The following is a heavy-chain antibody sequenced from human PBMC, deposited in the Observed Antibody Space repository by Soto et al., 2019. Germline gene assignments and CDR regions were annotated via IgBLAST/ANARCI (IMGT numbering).Heavy chain of an antibody. J-gene: IGHJ6*02. Sequence: SETLSLTCTFSGFSISSGGYYLIWIRQHPGKGLEWIGYIYYSGSTYYNPSLKSRVTISVDTSKNQFSLKLSSGAAADTAVYYCARVSGGYYYYYGMDVWGQGTTVTVSS. D-gene: IGHD3-16*01. V-gene: IGHV4-31*03. CDR1: GFSISSGGYY. CDR3: ARVSGGYYYYYGMDV. CDR2: IYYSGST.